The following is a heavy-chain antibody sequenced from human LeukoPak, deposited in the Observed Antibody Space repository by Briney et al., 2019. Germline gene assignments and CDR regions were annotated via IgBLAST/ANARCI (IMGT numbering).Heavy chain of an antibody. CDR1: GFTFSNYW. V-gene: IGHV3-74*01. J-gene: IGHJ5*01. D-gene: IGHD4-23*01. Sequence: PGGSLRLSCAASGFTFSNYWMHWVRQAPGKGLVWVSRINSDGSGTTYADSVRGRFTISRDNAKNTLYLQVNSLRAEDTAVYYCARPEGTVAYDSWGQGTLVTVSS. CDR3: ARPEGTVAYDS. CDR2: INSDGSGT.